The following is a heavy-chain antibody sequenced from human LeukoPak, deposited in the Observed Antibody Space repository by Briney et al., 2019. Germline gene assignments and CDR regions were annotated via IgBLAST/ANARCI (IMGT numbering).Heavy chain of an antibody. V-gene: IGHV1-69*01. CDR3: ARVGSDGAYSSSWTFDY. CDR1: GGTFSSYA. D-gene: IGHD6-13*01. CDR2: IIPIFGTA. J-gene: IGHJ4*02. Sequence: ASVKVSCKASGGTFSSYAISWVRQAPGQGLEWMGGIIPIFGTANYAQKFQGRVTITADESTSTAYMELSSLRSEDTAVYYCARVGSDGAYSSSWTFDYWGQGTLVTVPS.